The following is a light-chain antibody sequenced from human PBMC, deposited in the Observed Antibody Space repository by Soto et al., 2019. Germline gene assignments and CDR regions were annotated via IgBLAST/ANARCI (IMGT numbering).Light chain of an antibody. CDR1: SSNIGNNY. CDR2: RNN. CDR3: AAWDDSLSGPV. J-gene: IGLJ3*02. Sequence: QSVLTQPPSASGTPGQRVTISCSGSSSNIGNNYVYWYQQLSGTAPKLLIYRNNQRPSGVPDRFSGSKSGTSASLAISGLRSEDEADYHCAAWDDSLSGPVFGGGTKLTVL. V-gene: IGLV1-47*01.